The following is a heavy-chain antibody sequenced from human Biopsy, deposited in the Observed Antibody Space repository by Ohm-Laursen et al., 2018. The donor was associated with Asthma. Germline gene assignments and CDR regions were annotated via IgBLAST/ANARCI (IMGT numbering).Heavy chain of an antibody. D-gene: IGHD3-3*01. CDR2: ISYDGSNK. Sequence: SLRLSCSASGFTFSSYGMHWVRQAPGKGLEWVAVISYDGSNKYYADPVKGRFTISRDNSKNTLYLQMNSLRAEDTAVYYCAKERYYDFWSGYPIWGQGTMVTVSS. V-gene: IGHV3-30*18. CDR3: AKERYYDFWSGYPI. J-gene: IGHJ3*02. CDR1: GFTFSSYG.